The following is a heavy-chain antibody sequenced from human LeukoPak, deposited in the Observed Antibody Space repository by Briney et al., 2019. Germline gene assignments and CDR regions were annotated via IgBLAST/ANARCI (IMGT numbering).Heavy chain of an antibody. CDR1: GGTFSSYA. J-gene: IGHJ4*02. CDR2: IIPIFGTA. CDR3: ASRGLGYCSSTSCYTGGYLFDY. Sequence: ASVKVSCKASGGTFSSYAISWVRQAPGQGLEWMRGIIPIFGTANYAQKFQGRVTITADESTSTAYMELSSLRSEDTAVYYCASRGLGYCSSTSCYTGGYLFDYWGQGTLVTVSS. V-gene: IGHV1-69*01. D-gene: IGHD2-2*02.